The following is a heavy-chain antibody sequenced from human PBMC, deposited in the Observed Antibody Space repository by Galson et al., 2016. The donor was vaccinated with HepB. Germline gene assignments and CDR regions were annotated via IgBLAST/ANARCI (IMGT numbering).Heavy chain of an antibody. V-gene: IGHV3-23*01. D-gene: IGHD1-26*01. J-gene: IGHJ4*02. CDR1: GFTFSNHA. CDR2: IDGGGHMP. Sequence: SLRLSCAASGFTFSNHAMTWVRQAPGKGLEWVSVIDGGGHMPHYTGSVKGRFIISRNNSKNTLYLQRSGLRVDDTAVYYCAKDLGTLGVGAAPEYWGQGTPITFSS. CDR3: AKDLGTLGVGAAPEY.